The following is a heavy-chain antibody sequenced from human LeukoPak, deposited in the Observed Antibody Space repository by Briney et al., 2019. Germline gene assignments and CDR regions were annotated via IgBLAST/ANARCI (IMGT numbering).Heavy chain of an antibody. J-gene: IGHJ4*02. D-gene: IGHD5-24*01. CDR1: GGTFSSYA. CDR2: IIPIFGTA. V-gene: IGHV1-69*13. Sequence: SVKVSCKASGGTFSSYAISWVRQAPGQGLEWMGGIIPIFGTANYAQKFQGRATITADESTSTAYMELSSLRSEDTAVYYCASMSRDGYNRAPRYWGQGTLVTVSS. CDR3: ASMSRDGYNRAPRY.